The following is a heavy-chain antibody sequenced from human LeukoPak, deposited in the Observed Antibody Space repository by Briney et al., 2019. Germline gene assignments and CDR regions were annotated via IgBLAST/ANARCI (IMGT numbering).Heavy chain of an antibody. Sequence: SETLSLTCTVSGGSTSNYYWTWIRQPPGKGLEWIGYIYYTGATSYNPSLKSRVTISVDTSKNQFSLKLTSVTAADTAVYYCAKYGGSGWVIDYWGQGTLVTVSS. J-gene: IGHJ4*02. V-gene: IGHV4-59*08. D-gene: IGHD6-19*01. CDR3: AKYGGSGWVIDY. CDR2: IYYTGAT. CDR1: GGSTSNYY.